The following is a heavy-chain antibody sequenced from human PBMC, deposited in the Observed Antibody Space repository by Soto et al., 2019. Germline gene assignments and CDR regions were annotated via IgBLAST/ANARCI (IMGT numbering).Heavy chain of an antibody. D-gene: IGHD2-15*01. CDR3: ARHLTYCSAGSCSSDFPYYGMDV. J-gene: IGHJ6*02. Sequence: SETLSLTCTVSGGSISSSSYYWGWIRQAPGKGLEWIGSIFYSGSTYYNPSLKSRVTISVDTSKNQFSLKLGSVTAADTAVYYCARHLTYCSAGSCSSDFPYYGMDVWGQGTTVT. CDR2: IFYSGST. CDR1: GGSISSSSYY. V-gene: IGHV4-39*01.